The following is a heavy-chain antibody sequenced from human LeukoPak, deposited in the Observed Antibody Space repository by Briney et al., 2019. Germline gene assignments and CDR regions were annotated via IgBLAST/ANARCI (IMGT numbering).Heavy chain of an antibody. V-gene: IGHV4-39*07. CDR2: IYYSGST. Sequence: TSETLSLTCTVSGGSISSSSYYWGWIRQPPGKGLEWIGSIYYSGSTYYNPSLKSRVTISVDKSKNQFSLKLSSVTAADTAVYYCARYATDYYYYYMDVWGKGTTVTVSS. CDR3: ARYATDYYYYYMDV. D-gene: IGHD2-2*01. J-gene: IGHJ6*03. CDR1: GGSISSSSYY.